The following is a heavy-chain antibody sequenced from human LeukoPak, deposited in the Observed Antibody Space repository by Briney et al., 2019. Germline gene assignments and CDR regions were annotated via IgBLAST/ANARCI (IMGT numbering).Heavy chain of an antibody. D-gene: IGHD6-6*01. Sequence: GGSLRLSCAASGFTFSSYSMNWVRQAPGKGLEWVSTISGSSGTAYYADSVKGRFTISRDNSKNTLHLQMNSLRAEDTAVYYCAKGNPAARLSDYWGQGTLVTVSS. CDR3: AKGNPAARLSDY. V-gene: IGHV3-23*01. J-gene: IGHJ4*02. CDR1: GFTFSSYS. CDR2: ISGSSGTA.